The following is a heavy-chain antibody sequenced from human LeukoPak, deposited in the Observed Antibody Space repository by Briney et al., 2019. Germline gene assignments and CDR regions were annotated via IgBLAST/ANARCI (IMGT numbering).Heavy chain of an antibody. D-gene: IGHD3-22*01. CDR1: GYTFTSYG. J-gene: IGHJ5*02. Sequence: AASVKVSCTASGYTFTSYGISWVRQAPGQGLGWMGWISAYNGNTNYAQKLQGRVTMTTDTSTSTAYMELRSLRSDDTAVYYCARHSSGYCDHWGQGTLVTVSS. CDR3: ARHSSGYCDH. V-gene: IGHV1-18*01. CDR2: ISAYNGNT.